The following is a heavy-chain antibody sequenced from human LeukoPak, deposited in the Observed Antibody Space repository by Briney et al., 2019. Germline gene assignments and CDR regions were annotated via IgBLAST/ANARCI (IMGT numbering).Heavy chain of an antibody. CDR1: GYTFTDYH. Sequence: GASVKVSCKASGYTFTDYHMHWVRQAPGQGLEWRGWINPDSGGTNYAQNFQGRVTMTRDTSISTAYMELYSLRSDDTAVYYCARELGGGTTREDWFDPWGQGTLVTVSS. CDR2: INPDSGGT. CDR3: ARELGGGTTREDWFDP. D-gene: IGHD1-1*01. V-gene: IGHV1-2*02. J-gene: IGHJ5*02.